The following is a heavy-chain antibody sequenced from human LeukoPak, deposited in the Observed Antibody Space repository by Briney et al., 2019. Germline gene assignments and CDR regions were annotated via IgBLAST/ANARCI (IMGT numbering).Heavy chain of an antibody. Sequence: GGSLRLSCPASGFTFSRHWLSWVRPAPCKGLDWVANIKQDGREKYYVDSVKARFTITKDNAKSLLYLELNSLRAEDTAVYYCARGFREHSGILDYWGQGTLVIVSS. D-gene: IGHD1/OR15-1a*01. CDR3: ARGFREHSGILDY. CDR2: IKQDGREK. CDR1: GFTFSRHW. V-gene: IGHV3-7*03. J-gene: IGHJ4*02.